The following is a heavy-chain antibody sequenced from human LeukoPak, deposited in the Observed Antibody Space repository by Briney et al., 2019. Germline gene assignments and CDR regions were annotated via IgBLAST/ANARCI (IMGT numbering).Heavy chain of an antibody. D-gene: IGHD2-2*01. CDR2: ISGSGGNT. Sequence: GGSLRLSCAASGFTFSDYWMSWVRQAPGKGLEWVSGISGSGGNTYYADSVKGRFTLSRDNSKNMLYLQMNSLRVEDTAVYYCAKETSYCTSTSCYSWFDPWGQGTLVTVSS. J-gene: IGHJ5*02. CDR3: AKETSYCTSTSCYSWFDP. CDR1: GFTFSDYW. V-gene: IGHV3-23*01.